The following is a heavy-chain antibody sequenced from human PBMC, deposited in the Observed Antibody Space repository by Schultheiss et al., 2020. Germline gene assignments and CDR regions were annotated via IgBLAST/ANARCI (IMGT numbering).Heavy chain of an antibody. CDR2: IIPIFGTA. V-gene: IGHV1-69*13. D-gene: IGHD5-18*01. CDR3: ARLGAYSSIDY. CDR1: GYTLSEFS. J-gene: IGHJ4*02. Sequence: SVKVSCKVSGYTLSEFSMHWVRQAPGQGLEWMGGIIPIFGTANYAQKFQGRVTITADESTSTAYMELSSLRSEDTAVYYCARLGAYSSIDYWGQGTLVTVSS.